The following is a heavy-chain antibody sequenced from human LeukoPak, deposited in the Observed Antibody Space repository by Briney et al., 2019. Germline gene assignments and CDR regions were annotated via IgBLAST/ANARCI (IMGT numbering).Heavy chain of an antibody. CDR1: GYSFTSYW. J-gene: IGHJ4*02. CDR2: IYPGDSDT. V-gene: IGHV5-51*01. CDR3: GRHDDFWCGYIDY. Sequence: HGESLKISCKGSGYSFTSYWIGWVRPIPGKGLEWMGIIYPGDSDTRYSPSFQGQVTISADKSISTAYLQWSSLKASDTAMYYCGRHDDFWCGYIDYWGQGTLVTVSS. D-gene: IGHD3-3*01.